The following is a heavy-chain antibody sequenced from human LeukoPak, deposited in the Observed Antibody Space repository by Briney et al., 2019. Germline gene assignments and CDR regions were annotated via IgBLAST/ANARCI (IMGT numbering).Heavy chain of an antibody. J-gene: IGHJ4*02. CDR3: AREGDYYDSSGYYYLDY. Sequence: PGGSLRLSCAASGFTFSSYAMSWVRQAPGKGLEWVSAISGSGGSTYYADSVKGRFTISRDNSKNTLYLQMNSLRAEDTAVYYCAREGDYYDSSGYYYLDYWGQGTLVTVSS. V-gene: IGHV3-23*01. D-gene: IGHD3-22*01. CDR1: GFTFSSYA. CDR2: ISGSGGST.